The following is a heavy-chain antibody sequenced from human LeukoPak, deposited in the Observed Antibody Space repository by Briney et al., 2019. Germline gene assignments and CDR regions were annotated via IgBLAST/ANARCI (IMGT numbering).Heavy chain of an antibody. V-gene: IGHV4-39*07. CDR1: GGSISSSSYY. D-gene: IGHD6-6*01. Sequence: SETLSLTCTVSGGSISSSSYYWGWIRQPPGKGLEWIGSIYYSGSTYYNPSLKSRVTISVDTSKNQFSLKLSSVTAADTAVYYCARGAHSPRIAARQGGFDYWGQGTLVTVSS. CDR3: ARGAHSPRIAARQGGFDY. CDR2: IYYSGST. J-gene: IGHJ4*02.